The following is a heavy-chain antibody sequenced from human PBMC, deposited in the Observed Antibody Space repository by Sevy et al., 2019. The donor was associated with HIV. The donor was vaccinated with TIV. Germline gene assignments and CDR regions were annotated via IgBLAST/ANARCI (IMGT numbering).Heavy chain of an antibody. D-gene: IGHD2-15*01. V-gene: IGHV3-23*01. CDR3: ARERWTKPHDY. Sequence: GGFLRLSCAASGFTFSKYPMSWVRQPPGKGLEWVSTLSFGCGEINYADSVKGRFTISRDNSKSSVYLQMNNLRPEDTAVYYCARERWTKPHDYWGQGTLVTVSS. J-gene: IGHJ4*02. CDR2: LSFGCGEI. CDR1: GFTFSKYP.